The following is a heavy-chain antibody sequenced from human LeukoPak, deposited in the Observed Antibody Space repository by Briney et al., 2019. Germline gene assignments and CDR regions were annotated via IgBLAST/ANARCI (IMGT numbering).Heavy chain of an antibody. J-gene: IGHJ4*02. D-gene: IGHD3-22*01. V-gene: IGHV4-39*07. Sequence: SETLSLTCTVSGGSISSSSYYWGWIRQPPGKGLEWIGSIYYSGSTYYNPSLKSRVTISVDTSKNQFSLKLSSVTAADTAVYYCARLHYDSSGYYWGQGTLVTVSS. CDR1: GGSISSSSYY. CDR3: ARLHYDSSGYY. CDR2: IYYSGST.